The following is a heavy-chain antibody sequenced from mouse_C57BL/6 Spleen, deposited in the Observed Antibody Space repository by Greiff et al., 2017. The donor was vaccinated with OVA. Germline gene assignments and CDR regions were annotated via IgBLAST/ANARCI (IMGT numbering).Heavy chain of an antibody. Sequence: VKLQESGAELVRPGASVTLSCKASGYTFTDYEMHWVKQTPVHGLEWIGAIDPETGGTAYNQKFKGKAILTADKSSSTAYMELRSPTSEDSAVYYCTRGDSNYEVDYWGQGTTLTVSS. CDR2: IDPETGGT. CDR3: TRGDSNYEVDY. V-gene: IGHV1-15*01. J-gene: IGHJ2*01. D-gene: IGHD2-5*01. CDR1: GYTFTDYE.